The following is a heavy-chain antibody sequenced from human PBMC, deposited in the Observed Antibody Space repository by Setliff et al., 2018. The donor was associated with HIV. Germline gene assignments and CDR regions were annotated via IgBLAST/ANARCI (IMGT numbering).Heavy chain of an antibody. CDR2: LYHSGTN. J-gene: IGHJ4*02. V-gene: IGHV4-38-2*01. CDR3: ARRIYGNNPYFDY. D-gene: IGHD4-17*01. CDR1: GYSISSGYF. Sequence: PSETLSLTCAVSGYSISSGYFWGWIRQPPGKGLEWIGSLYHSGTNFYNPSLKSRVTISLDTSTNRFSLKLSSVTAADTAIYYCARRIYGNNPYFDYWSQGTLVTVSS.